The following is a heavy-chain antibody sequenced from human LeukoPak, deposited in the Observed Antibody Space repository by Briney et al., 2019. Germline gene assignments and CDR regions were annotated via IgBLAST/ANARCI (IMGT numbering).Heavy chain of an antibody. D-gene: IGHD3-10*01. Sequence: PGGSLRLSCAASGFTFSSYSMNWVRQAPGKGLEWVSYISSSSSTIYYADSVKGRFTISRDNAKNSLYLQMNSLRAEDTAVYYCARDQGPLLWFGESERPREDYWGQGTLVTVSS. CDR3: ARDQGPLLWFGESERPREDY. CDR2: ISSSSSTI. CDR1: GFTFSSYS. V-gene: IGHV3-48*04. J-gene: IGHJ4*02.